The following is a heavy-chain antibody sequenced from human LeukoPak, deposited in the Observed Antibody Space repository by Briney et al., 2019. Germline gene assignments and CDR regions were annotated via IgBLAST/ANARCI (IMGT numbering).Heavy chain of an antibody. CDR2: ISGSGGST. D-gene: IGHD5-18*01. V-gene: IGHV3-23*01. Sequence: GGSLRLSCAASGFSFSSYAMSWVRQAPGKGLEWVSAISGSGGSTYYADSVKGRFTISRDNSKNTLYLQMNTLRPEDTAVYSCAKNGRGYSSDYFDYWGQGTLVTVSS. CDR1: GFSFSSYA. CDR3: AKNGRGYSSDYFDY. J-gene: IGHJ4*02.